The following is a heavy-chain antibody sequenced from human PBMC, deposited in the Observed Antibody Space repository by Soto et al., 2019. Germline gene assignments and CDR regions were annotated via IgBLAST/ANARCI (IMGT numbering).Heavy chain of an antibody. CDR1: GGTFSSYA. Sequence: SVKVSCKAFGGTFSSYAISWVRQAPGQGLEWMGGIIPLFGTTNYAPKFQGRVAITADERARTAYMDLSSLKSEDTAVYYCATNNRASYHFDYWGQGTLVTVSS. D-gene: IGHD3-16*02. J-gene: IGHJ4*02. CDR3: ATNNRASYHFDY. V-gene: IGHV1-69*13. CDR2: IIPLFGTT.